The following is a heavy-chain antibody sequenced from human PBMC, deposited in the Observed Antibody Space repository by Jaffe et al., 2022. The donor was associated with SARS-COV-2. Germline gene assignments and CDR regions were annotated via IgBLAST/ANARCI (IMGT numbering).Heavy chain of an antibody. J-gene: IGHJ4*02. V-gene: IGHV3-7*03. CDR1: GFTFSSYW. Sequence: EVQLVESGGGLVQPGGSLRLSCAASGFTFSSYWMSWVRQAPGKGLEWVANIKQDGSEKYYVDSVKGRFTISRDNAKNSLYLQMNSLRAEDTAVYYCAREGGSRLRYFDWFFDYWGQGTLVTVSS. CDR2: IKQDGSEK. CDR3: AREGGSRLRYFDWFFDY. D-gene: IGHD3-9*01.